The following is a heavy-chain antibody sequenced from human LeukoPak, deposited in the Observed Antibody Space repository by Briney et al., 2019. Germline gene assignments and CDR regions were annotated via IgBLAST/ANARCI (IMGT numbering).Heavy chain of an antibody. CDR2: ISGSGGST. J-gene: IGHJ6*02. D-gene: IGHD2-21*02. CDR1: GFTFSSYA. Sequence: GGSLRLSCAASGFTFSSYAMSWVRQAPGKGLEWVSAISGSGGSTYYADSVKGRFTISRDNSKNTLYLQMNSLRGEDTAVYYCAKDPEAYCGGDCYSYHYGMDVWGQGTTVTVSS. CDR3: AKDPEAYCGGDCYSYHYGMDV. V-gene: IGHV3-23*01.